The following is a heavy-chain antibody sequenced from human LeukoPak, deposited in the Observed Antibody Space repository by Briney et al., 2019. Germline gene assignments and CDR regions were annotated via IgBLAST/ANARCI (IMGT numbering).Heavy chain of an antibody. J-gene: IGHJ4*02. D-gene: IGHD3-10*01. CDR1: GGSISSYY. Sequence: SETLSLTCTVSGGSISSYYWSWIRQPPGKGLGWIGYIYYSGSTNYNPSLKSRVTISVDTSKNQFSLRLSSVTAADTAVYYCASNLYGSGNYFAYWGQGTLVTVS. CDR3: ASNLYGSGNYFAY. V-gene: IGHV4-59*08. CDR2: IYYSGST.